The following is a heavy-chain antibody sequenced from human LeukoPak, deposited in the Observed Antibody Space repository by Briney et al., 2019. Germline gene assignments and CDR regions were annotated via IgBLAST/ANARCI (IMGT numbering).Heavy chain of an antibody. V-gene: IGHV1-24*01. J-gene: IGHJ4*02. CDR3: ATGPLYYYDNSGFY. Sequence: ASVKVSCKVSAYTLTELSMHWVRQAPGKGLEWMGGFDPEDGETIYAQKFQGRVTMTEDTSTDTAYMELSSLRSEDTAVYYCATGPLYYYDNSGFYWGQGTLVTVSS. CDR1: AYTLTELS. D-gene: IGHD3-22*01. CDR2: FDPEDGET.